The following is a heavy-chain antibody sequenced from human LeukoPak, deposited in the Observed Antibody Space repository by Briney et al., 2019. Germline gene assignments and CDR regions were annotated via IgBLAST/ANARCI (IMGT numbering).Heavy chain of an antibody. CDR3: ARVTVGIGGYYFYY. D-gene: IGHD1-20*01. V-gene: IGHV4-38-2*02. CDR2: IYHSGST. J-gene: IGHJ4*02. Sequence: SETLSLTCTISSYSISSGYYWGWIRQPPGKGLEWIGSIYHSGSTYYNPSLKSRVTISVDTSKNQFSLNLTSVTAADTAVYFCARVTVGIGGYYFYYWGQGTLVTVSS. CDR1: SYSISSGYY.